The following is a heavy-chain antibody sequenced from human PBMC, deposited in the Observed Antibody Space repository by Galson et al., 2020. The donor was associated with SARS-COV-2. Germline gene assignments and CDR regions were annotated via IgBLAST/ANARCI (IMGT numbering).Heavy chain of an antibody. CDR2: MNPNSGNT. D-gene: IGHD4-4*01. V-gene: IGHV1-8*01. CDR3: ARSTVIKYYYYYGMDV. Sequence: ASVKVSCKASGYTFTSYDINWVRQATGQGLEWMGWMNPNSGNTGYAQKFQGRVTMTRNTSISTAYMELSSLRSEDTAVYYCARSTVIKYYYYYGMDVWGQGTTVTVSS. J-gene: IGHJ6*02. CDR1: GYTFTSYD.